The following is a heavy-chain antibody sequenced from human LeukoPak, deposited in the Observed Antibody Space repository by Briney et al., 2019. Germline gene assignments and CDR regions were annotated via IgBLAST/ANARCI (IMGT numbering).Heavy chain of an antibody. J-gene: IGHJ4*02. CDR2: IRYDGADK. D-gene: IGHD3-10*01. V-gene: IGHV3-30*02. CDR1: GITFSSYG. Sequence: GGSLRLSCEASGITFSSYGIHWVRQAPGKGLEWVTFIRYDGADKYYADSVKGRFSIARDNSKNTVFLQMNSLRPEDTAIYYCVGALRVRHYNPHFDYWGQGTLVTVSP. CDR3: VGALRVRHYNPHFDY.